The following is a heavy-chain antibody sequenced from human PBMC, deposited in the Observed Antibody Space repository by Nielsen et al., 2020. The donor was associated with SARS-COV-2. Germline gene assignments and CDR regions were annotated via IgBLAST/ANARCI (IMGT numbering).Heavy chain of an antibody. CDR1: GFTFSSYD. CDR2: ISWDGGTT. CDR3: AKDSATGYCSGTTCNQYFQH. Sequence: GESLKISCAASGFTFSSYDMHWIRQGPGKGLEWVSLISWDGGTTHYADSVKGRFTISRDNSKNSLYLQMNSVRTEDTALYYCAKDSATGYCSGTTCNQYFQHWGQGTLVTVSS. D-gene: IGHD2-2*01. J-gene: IGHJ1*01. V-gene: IGHV3-43*01.